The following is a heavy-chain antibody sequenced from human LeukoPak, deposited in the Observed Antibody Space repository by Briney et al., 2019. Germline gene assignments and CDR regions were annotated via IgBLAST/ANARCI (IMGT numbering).Heavy chain of an antibody. D-gene: IGHD2-8*02. J-gene: IGHJ3*02. V-gene: IGHV4-59*02. CDR1: GGSVSSYY. CDR3: ARARCANAWYAFDI. Sequence: SETLSLTCTVSGGSVSSYYWSWIRRPPGRGLEWIAYLSHSGSSDSNPSLTSRVTTLVDTSKNQFSLKLTSVTAADTAVYYCARARCANAWYAFDIWGHGTMVTVSS. CDR2: LSHSGSS.